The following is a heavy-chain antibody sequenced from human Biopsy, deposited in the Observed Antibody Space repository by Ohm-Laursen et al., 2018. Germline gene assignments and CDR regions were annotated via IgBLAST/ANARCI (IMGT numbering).Heavy chain of an antibody. CDR1: GFTINSNY. Sequence: SLRLSCAASGFTINSNYMNWARQAPGKGLEWVSVIYTGDITSYADSVKGRSTTSRDISKNALYLHMNSLRAEDRGVYYCVRGLADGVHLNWGQGTLVAVSS. V-gene: IGHV3-66*01. CDR3: VRGLADGVHLN. J-gene: IGHJ4*02. CDR2: IYTGDIT. D-gene: IGHD4-17*01.